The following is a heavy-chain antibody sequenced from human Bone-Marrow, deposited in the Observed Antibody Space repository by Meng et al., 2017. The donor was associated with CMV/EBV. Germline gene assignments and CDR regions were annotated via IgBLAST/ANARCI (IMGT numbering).Heavy chain of an antibody. D-gene: IGHD1-7*01. CDR3: ARDRGVDWNYGYYYYYGMDV. CDR1: GGSITSSY. Sequence: SETLSLTCTVSGGSITSSYWSWIRQPPGKGLEWIGYSGSTNYNPSLQSRVIISVDTSKNQFSLKLRSVTAADTAVYYCARDRGVDWNYGYYYYYGMDVWGQGTTVTVSS. CDR2: SGST. V-gene: IGHV4-59*01. J-gene: IGHJ6*02.